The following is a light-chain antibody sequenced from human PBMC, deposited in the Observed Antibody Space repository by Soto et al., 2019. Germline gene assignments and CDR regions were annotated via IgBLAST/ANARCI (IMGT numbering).Light chain of an antibody. V-gene: IGKV1-27*01. CDR1: QGISNY. J-gene: IGKJ2*01. CDR3: QKYNSAQYT. CDR2: AAS. Sequence: DIQMTQSPSSLSASVGDRVTITCRASQGISNYLAWYQQKPGKVPKLLIYAASTLKSGVPSRFSGSRSGTDFTLTISSLQPEDVATYYCQKYNSAQYTFGQGTKLEIK.